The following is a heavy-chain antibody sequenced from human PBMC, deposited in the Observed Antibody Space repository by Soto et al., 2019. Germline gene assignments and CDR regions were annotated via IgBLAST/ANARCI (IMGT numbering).Heavy chain of an antibody. Sequence: QVQLVEAGGGVVQPGRSLRLSCAASGFTFSSYAMHWVRQAPGKGLEWVAVISYDGSNKYYADSVKGRFTISRDNSKNTLYLQMNSLRAEDTAVYYWAGHSGRYYYAWFAPWGQGTLVTVSS. V-gene: IGHV3-30-3*01. J-gene: IGHJ5*02. CDR2: ISYDGSNK. CDR3: AGHSGRYYYAWFAP. CDR1: GFTFSSYA. D-gene: IGHD1-26*01.